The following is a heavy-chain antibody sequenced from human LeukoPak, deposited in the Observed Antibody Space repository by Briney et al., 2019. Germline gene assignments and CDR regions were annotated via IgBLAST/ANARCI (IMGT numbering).Heavy chain of an antibody. CDR2: IRSKANSYAT. J-gene: IGHJ4*02. V-gene: IGHV3-73*01. D-gene: IGHD1-26*01. CDR1: GFTFSGSA. Sequence: GGSLRLSCAASGFTFSGSATHWVRQASGKGLEWVGRIRSKANSYATAYAASVKGRFTISRDDSKNTAYLQMNSLKTEDTAVCYCTRHAVGASGYWGQGTLVTVSS. CDR3: TRHAVGASGY.